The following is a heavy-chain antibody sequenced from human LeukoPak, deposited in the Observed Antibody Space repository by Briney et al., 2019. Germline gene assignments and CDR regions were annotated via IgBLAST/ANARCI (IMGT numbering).Heavy chain of an antibody. CDR2: ISYHGTNQ. CDR3: ARDPAKSLGEGYFDF. Sequence: GRSLRLSCAASGFTFSSYPMHWVRQAPGKGLEWVAVISYHGTNQYYADSVKGRFTISRDTSKNTLYLQMNSLRVEDTAVYYCARDPAKSLGEGYFDFWGQGTLVTVSS. CDR1: GFTFSSYP. J-gene: IGHJ4*02. D-gene: IGHD3-10*01. V-gene: IGHV3-30-3*01.